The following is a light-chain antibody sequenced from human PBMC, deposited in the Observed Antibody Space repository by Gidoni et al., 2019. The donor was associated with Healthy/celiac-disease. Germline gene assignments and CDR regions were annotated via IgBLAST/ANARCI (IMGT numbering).Light chain of an antibody. V-gene: IGLV3-19*01. CDR1: SLRSYY. CDR3: NPRDSSGNPS. J-gene: IGLJ2*01. CDR2: GKN. Sequence: SSELTQDPAVSVALGQTVRITCQGDSLRSYYASWYQQKPGQAPLLVIYGKNNRPSGIPDRFSGSSSGNTASLTITGAQAEDEADYYCNPRDSSGNPSFGGGTKLTVL.